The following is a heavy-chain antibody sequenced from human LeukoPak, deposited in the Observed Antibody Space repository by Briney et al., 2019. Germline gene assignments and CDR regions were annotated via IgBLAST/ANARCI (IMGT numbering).Heavy chain of an antibody. CDR3: ARESTGYCSSTSCHPKHMDV. CDR1: GGSISSYY. J-gene: IGHJ6*03. V-gene: IGHV4-4*07. CDR2: IYTSGST. D-gene: IGHD2-2*01. Sequence: PSETLSLTCTVSGGSISSYYWSWIRQPAGKGLEWIGRIYTSGSTNYNPSLKSRVTMSVDTSKNQFSLKLSSVTAADTAVYYCARESTGYCSSTSCHPKHMDVWGKGTTVTVSS.